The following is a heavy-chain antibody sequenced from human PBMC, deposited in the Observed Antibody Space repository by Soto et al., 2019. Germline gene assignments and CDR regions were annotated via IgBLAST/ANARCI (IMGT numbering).Heavy chain of an antibody. Sequence: EVQLVESGGVLVKPGASLRLSGEASGLTLSTYGINWLRHSPGKGLESSLSINSGGEYFDYADSVKGRLTISRDSATNSLYLQLEIRRVEDTDVYYCATDGSAGSALGVVGQGTTVTDS. V-gene: IGHV3-21*01. CDR1: GLTLSTYG. CDR2: INSGGEYF. CDR3: ATDGSAGSALGV. D-gene: IGHD6-13*01. J-gene: IGHJ6*02.